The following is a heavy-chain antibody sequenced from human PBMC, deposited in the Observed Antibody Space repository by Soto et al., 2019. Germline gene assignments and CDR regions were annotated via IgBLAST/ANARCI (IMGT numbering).Heavy chain of an antibody. CDR3: ARLSGVRGPWGV. CDR2: IYPGDSDT. V-gene: IGHV5-51*01. J-gene: IGHJ6*02. D-gene: IGHD3-10*01. Sequence: EVQLVPSGAEVRKPGESLKISCKGSGYRFTSHWIAWVRQKPGKGLEYMGIIYPGDSDTRYSPSFQGQVTISADKSISTAFLQWSSLKASDIAIYYCARLSGVRGPWGVWCQGATVTVSS. CDR1: GYRFTSHW.